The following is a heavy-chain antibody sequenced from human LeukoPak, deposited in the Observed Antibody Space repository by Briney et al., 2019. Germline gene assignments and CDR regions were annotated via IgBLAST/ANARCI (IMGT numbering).Heavy chain of an antibody. D-gene: IGHD1-14*01. CDR3: AKDPQNHRYFDY. J-gene: IGHJ4*02. CDR2: ISGSGGST. V-gene: IGHV3-23*01. Sequence: PGGSLRLSCAASGFTFSSYAMSWVRQAPGRGLEWVSAISGSGGSTYYADSVKGRFTISRDNSKNTLYLQMNSLRAEDTAVYYCAKDPQNHRYFDYWGQETLVTVSS. CDR1: GFTFSSYA.